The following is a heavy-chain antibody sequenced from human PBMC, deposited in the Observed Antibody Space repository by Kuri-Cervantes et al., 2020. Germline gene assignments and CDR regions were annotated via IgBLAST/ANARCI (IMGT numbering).Heavy chain of an antibody. CDR1: GYTFTSYA. J-gene: IGHJ4*02. CDR3: ARGSSSWFYFDY. Sequence: ASVKVSCKASGYTFTSYAMHWVRQAPGQRLEWMGWINPNSGGTNYAQKFQGRVTMTRDTSISTAYMELSRLRSDDTAVYYCARGSSSWFYFDYWGQGTLVTVSS. V-gene: IGHV1-2*02. D-gene: IGHD6-13*01. CDR2: INPNSGGT.